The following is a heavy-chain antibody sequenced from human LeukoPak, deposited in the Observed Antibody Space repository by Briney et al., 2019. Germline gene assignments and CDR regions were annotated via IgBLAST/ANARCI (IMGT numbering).Heavy chain of an antibody. CDR3: ARVRVTTVRGPFDP. J-gene: IGHJ5*02. CDR1: AGSFSGYY. Sequence: PSETLSLTCAVYAGSFSGYYWSWIRQPPGKGLEWIGEINHSGSTNYNPSLKSRVTISVDTSKNQFSLKLSSVTAADTAVYYCARVRVTTVRGPFDPWGQGTLVTVSS. D-gene: IGHD3-10*01. CDR2: INHSGST. V-gene: IGHV4-34*01.